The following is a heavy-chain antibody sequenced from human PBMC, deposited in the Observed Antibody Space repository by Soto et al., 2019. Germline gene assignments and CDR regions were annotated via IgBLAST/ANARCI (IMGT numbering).Heavy chain of an antibody. CDR3: TRDGRRGYDMDV. V-gene: IGHV3-48*02. CDR1: GFTISTYH. Sequence: EVKLAESGGDLVQPGGSLRLSCAASGFTISTYHLNWVRQAPGKGLEWVSYISTDLRALYYADSVRGRFTISRDNAKNSLYLQMTSLRDEDTGVYYCTRDGRRGYDMDVWGQGTTFTVSS. D-gene: IGHD1-26*01. J-gene: IGHJ6*02. CDR2: ISTDLRAL.